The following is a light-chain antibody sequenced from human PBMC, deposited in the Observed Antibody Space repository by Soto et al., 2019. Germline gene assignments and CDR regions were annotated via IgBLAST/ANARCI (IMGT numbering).Light chain of an antibody. CDR3: QQYNEWPPLT. V-gene: IGKV3-15*01. J-gene: IGKJ4*01. CDR2: GAS. Sequence: IVMTQSPATLSASPGERATLSCRASRRISNNEAWYQQKPGQAPRLLLYGASTRATGIPARFSASGSGTEFTLTISSLQSEDFAVYFCQQYNEWPPLTFGGGTKVEI. CDR1: RRISNN.